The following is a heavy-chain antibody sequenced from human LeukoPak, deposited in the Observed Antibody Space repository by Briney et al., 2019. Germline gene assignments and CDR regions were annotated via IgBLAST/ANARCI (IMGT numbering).Heavy chain of an antibody. CDR2: IGGTGGFIT. D-gene: IGHD5-12*01. Sequence: GGSLRLSCAASGFTFSSYAMSWVRQAPGKGLEWVSGIGGTGGFITYYAESVKGRSTVSRDNSKNKLYLQMNSLRADDTAIYYCATDLGWLHYEDWGQGTLVTVSS. CDR1: GFTFSSYA. V-gene: IGHV3-23*01. J-gene: IGHJ4*02. CDR3: ATDLGWLHYED.